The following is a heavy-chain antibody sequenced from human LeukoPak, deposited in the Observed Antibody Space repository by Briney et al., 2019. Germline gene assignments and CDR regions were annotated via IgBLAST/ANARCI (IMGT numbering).Heavy chain of an antibody. V-gene: IGHV3-30*18. CDR2: ISYDGSNK. D-gene: IGHD2-15*01. CDR3: AKDRGYCSGGRCYQVLDY. J-gene: IGHJ4*02. CDR1: GFTFSSYG. Sequence: GRSLRLSCAASGFTFSSYGMHWVRQAPGKGLEWVAVISYDGSNKYYADSVKSRFTISRDNSKNTLYLQMNSLRAEDTAVYYCAKDRGYCSGGRCYQVLDYWGQGTLVTVSS.